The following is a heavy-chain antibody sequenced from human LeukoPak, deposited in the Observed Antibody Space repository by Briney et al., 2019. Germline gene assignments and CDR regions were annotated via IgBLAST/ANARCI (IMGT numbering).Heavy chain of an antibody. D-gene: IGHD3-9*01. CDR1: GFTFSRYG. CDR3: AKEWSILTGFYFDY. Sequence: PGRSLRLSCAASGFTFSRYGMHWVRQAPGKGLEWVAVISYDGSHKYYVDSVKGRFTISRDNSNNTLYLQMNSLRAEDTAVYYCAKEWSILTGFYFDYWGQGTLVTVSS. V-gene: IGHV3-30*18. CDR2: ISYDGSHK. J-gene: IGHJ4*02.